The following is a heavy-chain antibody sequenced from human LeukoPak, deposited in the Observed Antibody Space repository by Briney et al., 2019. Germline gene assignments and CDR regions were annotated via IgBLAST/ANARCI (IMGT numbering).Heavy chain of an antibody. CDR3: ARYKYSSSGGNWFDP. V-gene: IGHV4-31*03. J-gene: IGHJ5*02. CDR1: GGSISSGGYY. CDR2: IYYSGSS. Sequence: SQTLSLTCTVSGGSISSGGYYWSWIRQHPGEGLEWIGYIYYSGSSYYNPSLKSRVTISVDTSKNQFSLKLSSVTAADTAVYYCARYKYSSSGGNWFDPWGQGTLVTVSS. D-gene: IGHD6-6*01.